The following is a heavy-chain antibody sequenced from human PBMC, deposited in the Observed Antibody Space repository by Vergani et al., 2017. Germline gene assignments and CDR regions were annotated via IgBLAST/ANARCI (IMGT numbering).Heavy chain of an antibody. V-gene: IGHV4-39*01. CDR3: ARPFQYRGDYYYMDV. CDR1: GVSISSSNYY. Sequence: QLQLQESGPGLVKPSETLSLTCTVSGVSISSSNYYWGWIRQPPGKGLERIGIINYSGSNYYNPSLKSRVSISVDTSKNQLSLKLSSVTAADTAVYYCARPFQYRGDYYYMDVWGKGTTVTVSS. D-gene: IGHD5-18*01. J-gene: IGHJ6*03. CDR2: INYSGSN.